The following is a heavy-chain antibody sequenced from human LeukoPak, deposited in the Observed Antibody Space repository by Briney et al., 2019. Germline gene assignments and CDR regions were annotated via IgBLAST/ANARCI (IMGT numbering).Heavy chain of an antibody. CDR2: VSGSGANT. CDR1: GFIFSSYG. CDR3: AKGGIAAAGRAFDY. J-gene: IGHJ4*02. Sequence: PGGSLRLSCAASGFIFSSYGMHWVRQAPGKGLEWVSAVSGSGANTYYADSVKGRFTISRDNSKNTLYLQMSSLRADDTAVYYCAKGGIAAAGRAFDYWGQGTLVTVSS. V-gene: IGHV3-23*01. D-gene: IGHD6-13*01.